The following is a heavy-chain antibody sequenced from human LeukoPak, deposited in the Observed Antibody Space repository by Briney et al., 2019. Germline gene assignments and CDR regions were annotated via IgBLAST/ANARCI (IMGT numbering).Heavy chain of an antibody. CDR3: ARGDSSGYYYATLLY. CDR1: GYSFTDYY. CDR2: INPKSGGT. J-gene: IGHJ4*02. Sequence: ASVKVSCKASGYSFTDYYMHWLRQAPGQGLEWMGWINPKSGGTIYAQNFQGRVTMTRDTSISTAYMELSRLRSDDTAVYYCARGDSSGYYYATLLYWGQGTLVTVSS. V-gene: IGHV1-2*02. D-gene: IGHD3-22*01.